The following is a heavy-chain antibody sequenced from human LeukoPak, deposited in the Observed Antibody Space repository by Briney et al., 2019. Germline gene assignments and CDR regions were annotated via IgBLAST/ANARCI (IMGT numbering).Heavy chain of an antibody. CDR2: INPNSGGT. V-gene: IGHV1-2*02. CDR1: GYTFTGYY. Sequence: ASVKVSCKASGYTFTGYYMHWVRQAPGQGLEWMGWINPNSGGTNYGQKFQGRVTMTRDTSISTAYMELSRLRSDDTAVYYCAIGRYIAARPSPFSYWGQGTLVTVSS. J-gene: IGHJ4*02. D-gene: IGHD6-6*01. CDR3: AIGRYIAARPSPFSY.